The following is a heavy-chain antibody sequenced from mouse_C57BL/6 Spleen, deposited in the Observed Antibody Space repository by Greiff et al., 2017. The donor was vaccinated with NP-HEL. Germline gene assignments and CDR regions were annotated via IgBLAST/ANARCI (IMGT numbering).Heavy chain of an antibody. CDR1: GYTFTSYW. Sequence: QVHVKQPGTELVKPGASVKLSCKASGYTFTSYWMHWVKQRPGQGLEWIGNINPSNGGTNYNEKFKSKATLTVDKSSSTAYMQLSSLTSEDSAVYYCARSDYDYDWYFDVWGTGTTVTVSS. CDR3: ARSDYDYDWYFDV. CDR2: INPSNGGT. D-gene: IGHD2-4*01. V-gene: IGHV1-53*01. J-gene: IGHJ1*03.